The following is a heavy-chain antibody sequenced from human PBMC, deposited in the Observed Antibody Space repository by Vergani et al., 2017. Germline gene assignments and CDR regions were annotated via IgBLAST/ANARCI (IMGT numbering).Heavy chain of an antibody. CDR3: AKVGQQLVYFDY. CDR2: ISYDGSNK. D-gene: IGHD6-13*01. Sequence: VQLVESGGGLVKPGRSLRLSCAASGFTFSSYAMHWVRQAPGKGLEWVAVISYDGSNKYYADSVKGRFTISRDNSKNTLYLQMNSLRAEDTAVYYCAKVGQQLVYFDYWGQGTLVTVSS. V-gene: IGHV3-30-3*01. J-gene: IGHJ4*02. CDR1: GFTFSSYA.